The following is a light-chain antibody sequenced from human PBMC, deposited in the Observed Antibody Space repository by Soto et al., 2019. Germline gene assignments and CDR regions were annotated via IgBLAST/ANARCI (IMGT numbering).Light chain of an antibody. CDR1: SSDVVSYNL. CDR2: EGS. J-gene: IGLJ2*01. Sequence: QSVLTQPASVSGSPGQSITISCTGTSSDVVSYNLVSWYQQHPGKAPKLMIYEGSKRPSGVSHRFSGSKSGNTASLTISGLQAEDEADYYCCSYAGSSTVVFGGGTKVTVL. V-gene: IGLV2-23*01. CDR3: CSYAGSSTVV.